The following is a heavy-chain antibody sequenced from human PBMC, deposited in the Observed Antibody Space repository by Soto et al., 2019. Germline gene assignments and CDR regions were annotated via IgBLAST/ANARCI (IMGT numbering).Heavy chain of an antibody. Sequence: ESLKISCKGAGYSCTSYWIGWVRQMPGKGLEWMGIIYPGDSDTRYSPSFQGQVTISADKSISTAYLQWSSLKASDTAMYYCARQKGDGSGREHTFSFDYWGQGTLVTVSS. CDR2: IYPGDSDT. J-gene: IGHJ4*02. V-gene: IGHV5-51*01. D-gene: IGHD3-10*01. CDR1: GYSCTSYW. CDR3: ARQKGDGSGREHTFSFDY.